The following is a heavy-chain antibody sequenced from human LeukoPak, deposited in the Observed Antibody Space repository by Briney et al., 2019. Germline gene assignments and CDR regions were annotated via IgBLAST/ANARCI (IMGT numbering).Heavy chain of an antibody. CDR1: GYTLTSYG. Sequence: ASVKVSCKASGYTLTSYGISWVRQAPGQGLEWMGWISAYNGNTNYAQKLQGRVTMTTDTSTSTAYMELRSLRSDDTAVYYCARDVRPYCGGDCYYYFDYWGQGTLVTVSS. V-gene: IGHV1-18*01. J-gene: IGHJ4*02. CDR3: ARDVRPYCGGDCYYYFDY. CDR2: ISAYNGNT. D-gene: IGHD2-21*02.